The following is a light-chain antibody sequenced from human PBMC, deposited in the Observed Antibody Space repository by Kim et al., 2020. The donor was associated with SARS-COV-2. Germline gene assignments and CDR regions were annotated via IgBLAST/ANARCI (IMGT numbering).Light chain of an antibody. CDR3: YSAADNNWL. V-gene: IGLV3-27*01. CDR2: KDS. J-gene: IGLJ3*02. Sequence: SVAPGQTARITCSGDVLAKGYARWFQQKPGQAPLLVIYKDSKRPSGIPGRFSGSSSGTTVTLTISGAQVEDEADYYCYSAADNNWLFGGGTQLTVL. CDR1: VLAKGY.